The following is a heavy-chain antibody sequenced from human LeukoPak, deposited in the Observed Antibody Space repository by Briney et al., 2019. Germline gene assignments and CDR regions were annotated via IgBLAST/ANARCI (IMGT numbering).Heavy chain of an antibody. J-gene: IGHJ4*02. V-gene: IGHV5-51*01. Sequence: GESLKIFCKGSGYTFSSNWIGWVRQMPGKGLEWLGIIYPGDSDTRYRPSFQGQVTISADKSISTAYLQWSSLNTSDTAMYYCARYTDHYYFDYWGQGTLVTVSS. CDR2: IYPGDSDT. CDR1: GYTFSSNW. CDR3: ARYTDHYYFDY. D-gene: IGHD1-1*01.